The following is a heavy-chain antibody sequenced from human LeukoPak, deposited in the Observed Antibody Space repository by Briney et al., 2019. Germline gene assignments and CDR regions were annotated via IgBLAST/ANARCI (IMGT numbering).Heavy chain of an antibody. V-gene: IGHV1-8*01. J-gene: IGHJ1*01. Sequence: ASVKVSCKASGYTFSSYDINWVRQATRQGLEWMGWMNPNSGNTGYAQKFQGRLNMTRNTSIDTAYMELSSLRSDDTAVYYCARRVGSGWPVQHWGQGTLVTVSS. CDR2: MNPNSGNT. CDR3: ARRVGSGWPVQH. D-gene: IGHD6-19*01. CDR1: GYTFSSYD.